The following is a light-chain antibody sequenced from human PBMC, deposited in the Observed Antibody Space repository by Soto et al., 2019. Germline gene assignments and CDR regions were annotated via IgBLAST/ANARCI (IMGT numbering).Light chain of an antibody. CDR3: GTWDSSLSAGV. V-gene: IGLV1-51*01. CDR1: TSNIGTNY. CDR2: DNI. J-gene: IGLJ3*02. Sequence: QSVLTQPPSVSAAPGQKVTISCSGGTSNIGTNYVSWYQHLPGTAPKLLIYDNIERPSGIPDRFSGSKSGTSATLGITGLQTGDEADYYCGTWDSSLSAGVFGGGTKLTVL.